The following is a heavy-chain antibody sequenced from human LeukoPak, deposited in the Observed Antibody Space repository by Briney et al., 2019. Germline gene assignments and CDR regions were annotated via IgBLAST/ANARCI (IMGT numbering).Heavy chain of an antibody. V-gene: IGHV1-2*02. CDR1: GYTFTGYY. Sequence: ASVKVSCKTSGYTFTGYYMHWVRQAPGQGLEWMGWMNPNSGGSNYTQRFQGRVTMTRDTSIGTAYMELSSLRSDDTAVYYCATRVVAGIPYYFDHWGQGTLVTVSS. D-gene: IGHD6-19*01. CDR3: ATRVVAGIPYYFDH. J-gene: IGHJ4*02. CDR2: MNPNSGGS.